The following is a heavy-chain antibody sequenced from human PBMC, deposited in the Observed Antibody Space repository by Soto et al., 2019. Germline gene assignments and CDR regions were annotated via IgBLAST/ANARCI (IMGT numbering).Heavy chain of an antibody. Sequence: QVQLVESGGGVVQPGRSLRLSCAASGFTFSSYAMHWVRQAPGKGLEWVAVIWYDGDKYYTDSVKGRFTISRDNSKNTLYLQMSSLGAEDTAVYYCARDRGSSTSCFDYWGQGTLVTVSS. CDR2: IWYDGDK. J-gene: IGHJ4*02. D-gene: IGHD2-2*01. V-gene: IGHV3-33*01. CDR1: GFTFSSYA. CDR3: ARDRGSSTSCFDY.